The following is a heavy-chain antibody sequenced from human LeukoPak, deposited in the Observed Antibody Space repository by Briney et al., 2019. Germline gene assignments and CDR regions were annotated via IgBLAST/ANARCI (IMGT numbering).Heavy chain of an antibody. CDR1: GGSISSYY. D-gene: IGHD5-24*01. Sequence: SEALSLTCTVSGGSISSYYWSWIRQPPGKGLEWIGNIYDGGNTNYNSSLKSRVTISVDTSKNQFSLNLSSVTVADTAVYYCAREGPRRTDYNADYWGQGTLATI. CDR3: AREGPRRTDYNADY. CDR2: IYDGGNT. V-gene: IGHV4-59*01. J-gene: IGHJ4*02.